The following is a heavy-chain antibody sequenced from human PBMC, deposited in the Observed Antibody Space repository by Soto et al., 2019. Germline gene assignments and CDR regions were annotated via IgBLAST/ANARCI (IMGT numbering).Heavy chain of an antibody. V-gene: IGHV4-34*01. J-gene: IGHJ5*02. D-gene: IGHD3-3*01. CDR1: GGSFSGYY. CDR2: INHSGST. CDR3: ARGRSGYDFWSGYYISGWFDP. Sequence: QVQLQQWGAGLLKPSETLSLTCAVYGGSFSGYYWSWIRQPPGKGLEWIGEINHSGSTNYNPSLKSRVTISVDTSKNQFSLKLSSVTAADTAVYYCARGRSGYDFWSGYYISGWFDPWGQGTLVTVSS.